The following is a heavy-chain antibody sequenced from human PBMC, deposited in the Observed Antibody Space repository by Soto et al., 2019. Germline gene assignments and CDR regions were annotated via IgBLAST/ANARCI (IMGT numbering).Heavy chain of an antibody. D-gene: IGHD1-1*01. CDR3: AREVGYNGNDNRYDAFDM. V-gene: IGHV3-33*01. CDR2: IWNDGRNK. J-gene: IGHJ3*02. CDR1: GFTFSSHV. Sequence: QVQLVESGGGVVQPGTSLRLSCAASGFTFSSHVMHWVRQAPGKGLQWVAVIWNDGRNKQYADSVKGRFTISRDNSKNTLDLQMNSLRAEDTAVYYCAREVGYNGNDNRYDAFDMWCQGTMVTVSS.